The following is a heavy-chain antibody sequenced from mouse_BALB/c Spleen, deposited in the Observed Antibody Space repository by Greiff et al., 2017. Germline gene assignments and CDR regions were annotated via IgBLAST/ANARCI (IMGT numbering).Heavy chain of an antibody. D-gene: IGHD2-4*01. CDR2: IWGDGST. CDR1: GFSLSSYG. CDR3: AQTGTMIWGWFAY. J-gene: IGHJ3*01. V-gene: IGHV2-3*01. Sequence: VKLVESGPGLVAPSQSLSITCTVSGFSLSSYGVSWVRQPPGKGLEWLGVIWGDGSTNYHSALISRLSISKDNSKSQVFLKLNSLQTDDTATYYSAQTGTMIWGWFAYWGQGTLVTGSA.